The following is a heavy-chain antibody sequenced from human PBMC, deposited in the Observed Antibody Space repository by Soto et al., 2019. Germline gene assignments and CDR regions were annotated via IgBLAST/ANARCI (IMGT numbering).Heavy chain of an antibody. V-gene: IGHV3-33*01. CDR2: IWYDGSNK. J-gene: IGHJ4*02. Sequence: QVQLVESGGGVVQPGRSLRLSCAASGFTFSSYGMHWVRQAPGKGLEWVAVIWYDGSNKYYADSVKGRFTISRDNSKNTLYLQMNSLRAEDTAVYYWARARTGTKFDYWGQGTLVTVSS. CDR3: ARARTGTKFDY. D-gene: IGHD1-7*01. CDR1: GFTFSSYG.